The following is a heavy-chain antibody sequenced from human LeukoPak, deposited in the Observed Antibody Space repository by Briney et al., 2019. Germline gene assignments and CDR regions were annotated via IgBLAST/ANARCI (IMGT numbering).Heavy chain of an antibody. V-gene: IGHV4-4*08. CDR1: EFTFSNYA. CDR2: INPSGGT. CDR3: ARAVADTSLVDF. J-gene: IGHJ4*02. Sequence: GSLRLSCAASEFTFSNYAMSWIRQAPGEGLEWIGYINPSGGTSYNPSLRGRVTISLNTPANHFSLRLTSVTAADTAVYYCARAVADTSLVDFWGQGTLVAVSS. D-gene: IGHD6-19*01.